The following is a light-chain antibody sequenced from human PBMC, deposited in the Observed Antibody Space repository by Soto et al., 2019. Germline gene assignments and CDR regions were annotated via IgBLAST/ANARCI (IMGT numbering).Light chain of an antibody. CDR2: GTS. Sequence: EIVLTQSPGTLSLSPGESATLSCRASQSVSSNSLAWYRRNPAQPPSLLIYGTSTRATDIPRRFSGSGSGTDLTLTITKREQEDFALYFCQQSGDSPPTFGRGTKVEVK. CDR3: QQSGDSPPT. V-gene: IGKV3-20*01. J-gene: IGKJ1*01. CDR1: QSVSSNS.